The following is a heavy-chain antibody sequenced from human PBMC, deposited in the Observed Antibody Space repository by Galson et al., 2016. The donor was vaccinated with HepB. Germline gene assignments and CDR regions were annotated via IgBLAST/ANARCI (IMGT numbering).Heavy chain of an antibody. V-gene: IGHV2-5*01. CDR1: GFSFSTSGVG. D-gene: IGHD5-12*01. CDR3: AHVSGYEFPGGFDP. CDR2: IYWNDDK. J-gene: IGHJ5*02. Sequence: PALVKPTQTLTLTCNFSGFSFSTSGVGVGWIRQPPGKALEWLALIYWNDDKRYSPSLKSRLTITKDTSKNQVVLTMTNMDPVDTATYYCAHVSGYEFPGGFDPWGQGTLVTVSS.